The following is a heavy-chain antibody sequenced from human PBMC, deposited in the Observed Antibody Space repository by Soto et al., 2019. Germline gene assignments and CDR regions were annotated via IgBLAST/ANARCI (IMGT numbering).Heavy chain of an antibody. D-gene: IGHD5-18*01. J-gene: IGHJ4*02. Sequence: GVSLRLSCAASGFTFSSYAMSWVRQAPGKGLEWVSSITSTGDRAYYADSVKGRFTVSRDNSKNTLYLQMNSLRAEDTAVYYCAKYYMVTRSPFDYWGQGTLVTVSS. CDR2: ITSTGDRA. V-gene: IGHV3-23*01. CDR3: AKYYMVTRSPFDY. CDR1: GFTFSSYA.